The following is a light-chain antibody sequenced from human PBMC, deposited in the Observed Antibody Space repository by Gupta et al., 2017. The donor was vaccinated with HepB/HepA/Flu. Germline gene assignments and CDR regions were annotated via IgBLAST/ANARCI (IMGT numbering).Light chain of an antibody. Sequence: QPALTQPASVSRCPGHPITISGTGTSSDIGTHNYVSWYQQKPGKAPKLIIQDFSDRPSGCSNRFSGSKSGNTASLTISGLQAEDEADYYCCSSSSSSTLYVFGTGTEVTVL. CDR1: SSDIGTHNY. CDR2: DFS. J-gene: IGLJ1*01. CDR3: CSSSSSSTLYV. V-gene: IGLV2-14*01.